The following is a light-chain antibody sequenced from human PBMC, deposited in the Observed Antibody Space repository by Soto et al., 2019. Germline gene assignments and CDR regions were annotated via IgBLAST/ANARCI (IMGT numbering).Light chain of an antibody. CDR1: STDVGGYNY. CDR3: SLYTSENTYV. Sequence: QSALAQPSSVSGSPGQSITISCTGTSTDVGGYNYVSWYQHHPGKGPKLIIYEVNNRPSGVSDRFSGSKSGNKASLTISGLQAADEADYYCSLYTSENTYVFGTGTKVTVL. V-gene: IGLV2-14*01. CDR2: EVN. J-gene: IGLJ1*01.